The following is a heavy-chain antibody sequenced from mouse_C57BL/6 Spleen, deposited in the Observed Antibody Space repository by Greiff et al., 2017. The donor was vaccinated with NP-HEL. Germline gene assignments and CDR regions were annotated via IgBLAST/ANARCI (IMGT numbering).Heavy chain of an antibody. Sequence: VMLVESGAELARPGASVKLSCKASGYTFTSYGISWVKQRTGPGLEWIGEIYPRSGNTYYNEKLKGKATLTADKSSSTAYIELRSLTSEDSAVYFCARRHYYGSSYEYFDVWGTGTTVTVSS. V-gene: IGHV1-81*01. CDR3: ARRHYYGSSYEYFDV. CDR2: IYPRSGNT. CDR1: GYTFTSYG. D-gene: IGHD1-1*01. J-gene: IGHJ1*03.